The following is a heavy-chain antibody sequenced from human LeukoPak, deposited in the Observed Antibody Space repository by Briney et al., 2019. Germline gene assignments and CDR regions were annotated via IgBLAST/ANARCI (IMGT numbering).Heavy chain of an antibody. V-gene: IGHV3-7*01. CDR2: IKQDGSEK. D-gene: IGHD3-9*01. Sequence: GGSLRLSCAASGFTFSSYWMSWVRQAPGKGLEWVANIKQDGSEKYYVNSVKGRFTISRDNAKNSLYLQMNSLRAEDTAVYYCARGADDILTGYFDYWGQGTLVTVSS. J-gene: IGHJ4*02. CDR1: GFTFSSYW. CDR3: ARGADDILTGYFDY.